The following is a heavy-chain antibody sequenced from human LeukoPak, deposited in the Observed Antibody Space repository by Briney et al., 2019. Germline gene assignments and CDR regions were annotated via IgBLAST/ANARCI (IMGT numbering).Heavy chain of an antibody. Sequence: ASVKVSCKASGYTFTSYDINWVRQATGQGLEWMGWMNPNSGNTGYAQKFQGRGTMTRNTSISTAYMELSSLRSEATAVYYCARGRIDCSSTSCYTYWGQGTLVTVSS. CDR1: GYTFTSYD. J-gene: IGHJ4*02. CDR3: ARGRIDCSSTSCYTY. CDR2: MNPNSGNT. D-gene: IGHD2-2*02. V-gene: IGHV1-8*01.